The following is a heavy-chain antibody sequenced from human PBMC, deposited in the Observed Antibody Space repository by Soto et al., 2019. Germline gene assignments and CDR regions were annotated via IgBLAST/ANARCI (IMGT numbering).Heavy chain of an antibody. D-gene: IGHD1-26*01. CDR3: AKEGGLSGSYYISSSYYFDY. CDR2: ISYDGSNT. J-gene: IGHJ4*02. CDR1: GFTFSSYG. Sequence: QVQLVESGGGVVQPGRSLRLSCVASGFTFSSYGMHWVRQAPGKGLEWVAIISYDGSNTYYADSVKGRFTISRDNSKNTLSLQMNSLSAEDTYVYYCAKEGGLSGSYYISSSYYFDYWGQGTLVTVSS. V-gene: IGHV3-30*18.